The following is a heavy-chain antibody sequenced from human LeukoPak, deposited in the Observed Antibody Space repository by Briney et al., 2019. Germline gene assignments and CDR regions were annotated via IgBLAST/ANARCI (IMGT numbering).Heavy chain of an antibody. Sequence: ASVKVSCKASGYTFPIYFMHWVRQAPGQGLEWMGIINPTGGSTTYSQKFQGRVTMTRDTSTSTGYMELSSLRSDDTAVYYCARTAARRFDYWGQGTLVTVSS. CDR2: INPTGGST. D-gene: IGHD6-6*01. CDR1: GYTFPIYF. J-gene: IGHJ4*02. V-gene: IGHV1-46*01. CDR3: ARTAARRFDY.